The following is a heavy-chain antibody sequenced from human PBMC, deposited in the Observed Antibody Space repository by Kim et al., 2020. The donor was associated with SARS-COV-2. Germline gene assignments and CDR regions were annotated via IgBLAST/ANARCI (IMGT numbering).Heavy chain of an antibody. CDR1: GFRFSDYW. Sequence: GGSLRLSCAGSGFRFSDYWMAWVRQAPGKGLEWVAHIKEDGTEKYYVDSGKGRFTITKDDAKNSLFLQMNSLRVEDTAVYYCVRGGWELDVWGQGTTVTVSS. D-gene: IGHD1-26*01. CDR3: VRGGWELDV. V-gene: IGHV3-7*01. CDR2: IKEDGTEK. J-gene: IGHJ6*02.